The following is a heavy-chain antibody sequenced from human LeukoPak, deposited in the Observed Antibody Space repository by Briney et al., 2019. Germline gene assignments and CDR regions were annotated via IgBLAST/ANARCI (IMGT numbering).Heavy chain of an antibody. J-gene: IGHJ4*02. CDR2: INHSGST. V-gene: IGHV4-34*01. D-gene: IGHD3-10*01. CDR3: ARGGDGARLGY. CDR1: GGSISTYY. Sequence: PSETLSLTCTVSGGSISTYYWSWIRQPPGKGLEWIGEINHSGSTFYNPSLTSRVRMSIDTSKNHFSLELNSVTAAGTAVYYCARGGDGARLGYWGRGTLVTVSS.